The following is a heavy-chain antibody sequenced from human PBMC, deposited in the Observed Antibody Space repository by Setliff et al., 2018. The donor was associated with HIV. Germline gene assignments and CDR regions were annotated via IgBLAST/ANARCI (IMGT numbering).Heavy chain of an antibody. J-gene: IGHJ4*02. CDR1: GYTFNAFY. Sequence: ASVKVSCKTSGYTFNAFYIYWVRQAPGQGLEWMGMINPSGSITNYAQKFQGRLTLTRDTSMSTVYMELNSLKSEDTAIYYCAREPPRRRGKVAEDYWGQGTLVTVSS. D-gene: IGHD1-26*01. CDR3: AREPPRRRGKVAEDY. V-gene: IGHV1-46*02. CDR2: INPSGSIT.